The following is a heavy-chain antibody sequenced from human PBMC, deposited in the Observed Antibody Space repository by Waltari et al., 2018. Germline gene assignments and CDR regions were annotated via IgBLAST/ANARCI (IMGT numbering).Heavy chain of an antibody. CDR1: DFTFSSYS. J-gene: IGHJ5*02. D-gene: IGHD4-17*01. Sequence: EEQLVESGGGLVKPGGSLRLSCAASDFTFSSYSMNWVRQAPGKGLEWVASIGSTSHYRYYAGSVKGRFTISRDNAKNSLYLQMKSLRAEDTAVYYCARGFWFATVSTFTWFDPWGQGTLVTVSS. V-gene: IGHV3-21*01. CDR3: ARGFWFATVSTFTWFDP. CDR2: IGSTSHYR.